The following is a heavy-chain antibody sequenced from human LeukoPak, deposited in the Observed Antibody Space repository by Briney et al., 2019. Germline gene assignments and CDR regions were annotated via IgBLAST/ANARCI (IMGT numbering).Heavy chain of an antibody. J-gene: IGHJ4*02. CDR2: ICGSGGST. CDR1: GVTFSSFA. CDR3: AKDFGIGLRYFDWNY. D-gene: IGHD3-9*01. Sequence: GGSMRLACAAAGVTFSSFARSWVRQAPGEGLEWVSAICGSGGSTYYANSVKGRFTISRDNSKNTLYLQMNRLRAEDTAVYYCAKDFGIGLRYFDWNYWGQGTLVTVSS. V-gene: IGHV3-23*01.